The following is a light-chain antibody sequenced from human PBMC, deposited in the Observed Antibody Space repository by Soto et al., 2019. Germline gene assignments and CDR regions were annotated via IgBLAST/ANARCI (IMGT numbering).Light chain of an antibody. V-gene: IGLV1-40*01. CDR2: EVS. Sequence: QSVLTQPPSVSGAPGQRVTISCTGSNSNIGAGYDVHWYQQLPGTAPKLMIYEVSKRPSGVPDRFSGSKSGNTASLTVSGLQAEDEADYYCSSYAGSNNYVFGTGTKVTVL. CDR1: NSNIGAGYD. J-gene: IGLJ1*01. CDR3: SSYAGSNNYV.